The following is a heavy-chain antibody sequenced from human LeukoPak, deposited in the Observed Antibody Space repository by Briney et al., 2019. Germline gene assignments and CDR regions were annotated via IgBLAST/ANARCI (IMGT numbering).Heavy chain of an antibody. J-gene: IGHJ3*02. V-gene: IGHV3-23*01. D-gene: IGHD6-13*01. CDR2: ISDSGGYT. CDR1: EFTFSSYA. CDR3: ARDFQSSWEPIHDAFDI. Sequence: PGGSLRLSCAASEFTFSSYAINWVRQAPGKGLEWVSGISDSGGYTYYADSVKGRFTISRDNSKNTLYLQMNSLRAEDTAVYYCARDFQSSWEPIHDAFDIWGQGTMVTVSS.